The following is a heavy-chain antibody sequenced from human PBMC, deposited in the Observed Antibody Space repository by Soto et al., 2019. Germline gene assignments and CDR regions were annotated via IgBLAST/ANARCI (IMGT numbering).Heavy chain of an antibody. D-gene: IGHD4-17*01. V-gene: IGHV1-69*13. CDR1: GGTFSSYA. CDR2: IIPIFGTA. J-gene: IGHJ4*02. CDR3: ARGEDYGDYLY. Sequence: VASVKVSCKASGGTFSSYAISWVRQAPGQGLEWMGGIIPIFGTANYAQKFQGRVTITADESTSTAYMELSSLRSEDTAVYYCARGEDYGDYLYWGQGTLVTVSS.